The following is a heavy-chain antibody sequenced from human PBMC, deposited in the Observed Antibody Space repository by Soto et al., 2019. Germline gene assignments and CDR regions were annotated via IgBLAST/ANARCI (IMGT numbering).Heavy chain of an antibody. V-gene: IGHV4-59*01. Sequence: SETLSLTCTVSGGSISSYYWSWIRQPPGKGLEWIGYIYYSGSTNYNPSLKSRVTISVDTSKNQFSLKLISVTAADTAVYYCARMPYYYDSSGYYYYYYGMDVWGQGTTVTVSS. CDR1: GGSISSYY. CDR2: IYYSGST. CDR3: ARMPYYYDSSGYYYYYYGMDV. D-gene: IGHD3-22*01. J-gene: IGHJ6*02.